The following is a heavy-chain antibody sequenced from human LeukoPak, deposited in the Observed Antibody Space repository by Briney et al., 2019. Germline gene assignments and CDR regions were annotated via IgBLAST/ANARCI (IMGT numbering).Heavy chain of an antibody. Sequence: GGSLRLSCAASGFTFSSYWMSWVRQAPGKGLEWVANIKQDGSEKYYVDSVKGRFTISRDNAKNSLYLQMNSLRAEDTAVYYCARVSAYGSGTLPYWFDPWGQGTLVTVSS. V-gene: IGHV3-7*01. J-gene: IGHJ5*02. CDR2: IKQDGSEK. D-gene: IGHD3-10*01. CDR1: GFTFSSYW. CDR3: ARVSAYGSGTLPYWFDP.